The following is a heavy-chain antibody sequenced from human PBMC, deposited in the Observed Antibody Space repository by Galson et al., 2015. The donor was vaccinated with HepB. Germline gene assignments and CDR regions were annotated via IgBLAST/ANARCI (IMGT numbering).Heavy chain of an antibody. CDR1: GYTFTSYG. V-gene: IGHV1-18*04. J-gene: IGHJ3*02. D-gene: IGHD3-3*01. CDR3: ARGLYDFWSGYSPGAFDI. Sequence: SVKVSCKASGYTFTSYGISWVRQAPGQGLEWMGWISAYNGNTNYAQKLQGRVTMTTDTSTSTAYMELRSLRSDDTAVYYCARGLYDFWSGYSPGAFDIWGQGTMVTVSS. CDR2: ISAYNGNT.